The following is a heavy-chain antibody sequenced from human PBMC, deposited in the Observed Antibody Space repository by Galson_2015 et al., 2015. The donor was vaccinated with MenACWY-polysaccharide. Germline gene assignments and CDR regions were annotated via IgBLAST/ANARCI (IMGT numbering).Heavy chain of an antibody. Sequence: CAISGDSVSSTNAAWNWIRQSPSRGLEWLGRTYYRSKWYKYYAASVKSRITINVDTSKNQFSLQLTSVTPEDTAMYYCASQGIAVAGVIDYWGQGILVTVS. CDR2: TYYRSKWYK. D-gene: IGHD6-19*01. CDR3: ASQGIAVAGVIDY. CDR1: GDSVSSTNAA. J-gene: IGHJ4*02. V-gene: IGHV6-1*01.